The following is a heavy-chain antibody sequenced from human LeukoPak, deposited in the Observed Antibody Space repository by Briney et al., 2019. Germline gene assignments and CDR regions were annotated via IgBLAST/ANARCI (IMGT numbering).Heavy chain of an antibody. J-gene: IGHJ6*03. CDR3: ARASYYDFWSGYSSDYYYYMDV. D-gene: IGHD3-3*01. Sequence: GGSLRLSCAASGFTFSSYSMNWVRQAPGMGLEWVSYISSSSSTIYYADSVKGRFTISRDNAKNSPYLQMNSLRDEDTAVYYCARASYYDFWSGYSSDYYYYMDVWGKGTTVTVSS. CDR1: GFTFSSYS. CDR2: ISSSSSTI. V-gene: IGHV3-48*02.